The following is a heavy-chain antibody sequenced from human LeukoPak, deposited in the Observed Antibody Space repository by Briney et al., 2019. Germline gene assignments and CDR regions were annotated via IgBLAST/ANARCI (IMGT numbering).Heavy chain of an antibody. D-gene: IGHD3-3*01. CDR1: GGSISSGGYY. CDR2: IYYSGST. V-gene: IGHV4-61*08. Sequence: IPSQTLSLTCTVSGGSISSGGYYWSWIRQPPGKGLEWIGYIYYSGSTNYNPSLKSRVTISVDTSKNQFSLKLSSVTAADTAVYYCARGGRVFRIGAFDIWGQGTMVTVSS. J-gene: IGHJ3*02. CDR3: ARGGRVFRIGAFDI.